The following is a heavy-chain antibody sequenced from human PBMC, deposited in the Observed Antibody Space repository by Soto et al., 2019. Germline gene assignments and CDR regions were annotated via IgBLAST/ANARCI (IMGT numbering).Heavy chain of an antibody. V-gene: IGHV3-48*01. CDR1: GFTFSSYS. D-gene: IGHD3-16*02. J-gene: IGHJ4*02. CDR2: ISSSSSTI. CDR3: TTYVCGFYRLPGPDVPATAPQEFDY. Sequence: GGSLRLSCAASGFTFSSYSMNWVRQAPGKGLEWVSYISSSSSTIYYADSVKGRFTISRDNTKNSLYLQMNSLRAEDTAVYYCTTYVCGFYRLPGPDVPATAPQEFDYWGQGTLVTVSS.